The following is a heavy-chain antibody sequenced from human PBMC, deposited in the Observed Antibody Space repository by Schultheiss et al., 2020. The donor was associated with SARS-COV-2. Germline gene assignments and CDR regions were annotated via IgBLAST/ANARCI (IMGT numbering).Heavy chain of an antibody. CDR2: IYPGDSET. J-gene: IGHJ6*02. Sequence: GESLKISCKGSGYRFTSRWIGWVCQMPGKGLEWMGIIYPGDSETRYSPSFQGQVTISADKSISTAYLQWNSLKASDTAMYYCARLGGHCSSTSCQSYYYGMDVWGQGTTVTVSS. D-gene: IGHD2-2*01. CDR1: GYRFTSRW. V-gene: IGHV5-51*01. CDR3: ARLGGHCSSTSCQSYYYGMDV.